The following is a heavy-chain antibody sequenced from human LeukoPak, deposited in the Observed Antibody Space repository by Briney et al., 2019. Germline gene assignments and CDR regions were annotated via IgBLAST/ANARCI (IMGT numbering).Heavy chain of an antibody. Sequence: GVTLRLSCAVSGFTFRSYWMTWVRPAPGKGREWVANIKQDGSERDYVDSVKGRLTISRDNAKNSLYLQMNSLRAEDTAVYYCARGRNSGWYYDSWGQGTLVTVSS. D-gene: IGHD6-19*01. CDR1: GFTFRSYW. J-gene: IGHJ5*02. V-gene: IGHV3-7*05. CDR2: IKQDGSER. CDR3: ARGRNSGWYYDS.